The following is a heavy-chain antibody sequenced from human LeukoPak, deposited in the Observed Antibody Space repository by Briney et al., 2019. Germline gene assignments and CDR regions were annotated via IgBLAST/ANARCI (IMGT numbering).Heavy chain of an antibody. Sequence: GESLKISCKGSGYSFASYSIGWVRQMPGKGLEWMGIIYPDGSDPRYSPSFQGQVTISADKSISTAYLQWSSLKASDTAMYYCARGRLEGYCSGGSCLEYFQHWGQGTLVTVSS. CDR1: GYSFASYS. CDR3: ARGRLEGYCSGGSCLEYFQH. D-gene: IGHD2-15*01. J-gene: IGHJ1*01. V-gene: IGHV5-51*01. CDR2: IYPDGSDP.